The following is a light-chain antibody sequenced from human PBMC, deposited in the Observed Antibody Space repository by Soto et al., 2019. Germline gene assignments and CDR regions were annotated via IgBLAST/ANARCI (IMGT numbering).Light chain of an antibody. CDR2: GAS. V-gene: IGKV3-20*01. CDR3: QQYGRSPLT. J-gene: IGKJ4*01. CDR1: QSVSSSS. Sequence: EIVLTQSPGTLSLSPGERATLSCRASQSVSSSSLAWFQQKPGQAPRLLIYGASSRATGIPDRFSGSGSGTDITLTISRLEPEDFAVYHCQQYGRSPLTFGGGTKV.